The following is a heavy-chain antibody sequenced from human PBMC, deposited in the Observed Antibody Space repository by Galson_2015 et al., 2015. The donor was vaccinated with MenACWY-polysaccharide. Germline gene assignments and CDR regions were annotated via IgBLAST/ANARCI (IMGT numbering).Heavy chain of an antibody. D-gene: IGHD1-20*01. Sequence: LSLTCTVSGGSISSGDYYWSWIRQPPGKGLEWIGYIYYSGSTYYNPSLKSRVTISVDTSKNQFSLKLSSVTAADTAVYYCARSVPRNNWNDGVIDYWGQGTLVTVSS. CDR3: ARSVPRNNWNDGVIDY. CDR1: GGSISSGDYY. V-gene: IGHV4-30-4*01. CDR2: IYYSGST. J-gene: IGHJ4*02.